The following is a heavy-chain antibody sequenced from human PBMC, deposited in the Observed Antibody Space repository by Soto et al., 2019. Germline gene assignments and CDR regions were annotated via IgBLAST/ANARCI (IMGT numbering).Heavy chain of an antibody. CDR2: LYSGGST. CDR3: ARDGPGDEGDGFDI. D-gene: IGHD3-10*01. Sequence: EVQLVETGGGLIQPGGSLRLSCAASGLTVSSNYMNWVRQAPGKGLEWVSVLYSGGSTHYAGSVKRRFIISRDNSKNTVYLQMNSLRVEDTAIYYCARDGPGDEGDGFDIWGHGTMVTVSS. V-gene: IGHV3-53*02. CDR1: GLTVSSNY. J-gene: IGHJ3*02.